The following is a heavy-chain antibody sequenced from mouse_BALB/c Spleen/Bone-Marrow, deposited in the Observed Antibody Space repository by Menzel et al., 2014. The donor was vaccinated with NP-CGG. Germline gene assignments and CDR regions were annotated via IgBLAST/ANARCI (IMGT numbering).Heavy chain of an antibody. CDR2: ISSGDSYT. D-gene: IGHD3-3*01. Sequence: EVNLVDSGGDLVKPGGSLKLSCAASGFTFSSYGMSWVRQTPDKRLEWVATISSGDSYTYYPDSVKGRFTISRDNAKNTLYLLMSSLKSEDTAMYYCARHRADYYAMDYWGQGTSVTVSS. V-gene: IGHV5-6*01. CDR1: GFTFSSYG. CDR3: ARHRADYYAMDY. J-gene: IGHJ4*01.